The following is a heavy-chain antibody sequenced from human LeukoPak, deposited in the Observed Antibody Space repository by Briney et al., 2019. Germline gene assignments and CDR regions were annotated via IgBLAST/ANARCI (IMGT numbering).Heavy chain of an antibody. Sequence: GSLRLSCVASGFTFSDYAMSWVRQAPGKGLEWVSTFKTNYNQVYYAESVRGRFTISTDNSKNTAYLQMNSLRVEDTALYYCARSVPDYTRFDFWGQGALVTVSS. D-gene: IGHD4-11*01. J-gene: IGHJ4*02. CDR3: ARSVPDYTRFDF. CDR2: FKTNYNQV. V-gene: IGHV3-23*05. CDR1: GFTFSDYA.